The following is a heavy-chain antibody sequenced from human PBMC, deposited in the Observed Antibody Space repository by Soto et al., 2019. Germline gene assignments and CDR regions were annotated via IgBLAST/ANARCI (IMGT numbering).Heavy chain of an antibody. Sequence: PSETLSLTCRVSGGSISNDYWTWIRQPPGKGLEWIGYIYKGGSINYNPSIKSRVNISADTSKNQFSLNLSSVTAADTAIYYCAREQGDAVFGVLIGLTVDYWGQGTQVTVSS. V-gene: IGHV4-59*12. J-gene: IGHJ4*02. CDR2: IYKGGSI. D-gene: IGHD3-3*01. CDR3: AREQGDAVFGVLIGLTVDY. CDR1: GGSISNDY.